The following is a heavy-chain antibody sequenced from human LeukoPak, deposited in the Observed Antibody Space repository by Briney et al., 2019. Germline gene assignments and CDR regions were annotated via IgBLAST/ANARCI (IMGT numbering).Heavy chain of an antibody. CDR3: AREPDQKYGEDNWFDP. D-gene: IGHD4-17*01. CDR1: GGSISSYY. V-gene: IGHV4-4*07. CDR2: IYTSGST. J-gene: IGHJ5*02. Sequence: SSETLSLTCTVSGGSISSYYWSWIRQPAGKGLEWIGRIYTSGSTNYNPSLKSRVTMSVDTSKNQFSLQLNSVTPEDTAVYYCAREPDQKYGEDNWFDPWGQGTLVTVSS.